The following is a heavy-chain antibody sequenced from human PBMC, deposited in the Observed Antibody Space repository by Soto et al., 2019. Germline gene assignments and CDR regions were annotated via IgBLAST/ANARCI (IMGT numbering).Heavy chain of an antibody. D-gene: IGHD4-17*01. J-gene: IGHJ2*01. CDR3: ARGTTTASYWYFAL. CDR1: GFTFSSYS. V-gene: IGHV3-21*01. CDR2: IISSSSYI. Sequence: EVQLVESGGGLVKPGGSLRLSCAASGFTFSSYSMNWVRQAPGKGLEWVAYIISSSSYIYYADSVKGQFTISRDNAQNSLHLHMNSLRAEDTAVYYCARGTTTASYWYFALWGRGTLVTVSS.